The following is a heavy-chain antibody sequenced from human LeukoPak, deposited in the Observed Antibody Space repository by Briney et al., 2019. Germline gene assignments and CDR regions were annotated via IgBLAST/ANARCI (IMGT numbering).Heavy chain of an antibody. J-gene: IGHJ4*02. V-gene: IGHV1-2*02. Sequence: ASVKVSCKASGYTFTGYYMHWVRQAPGQGFEWMGWINPNSGDTTYAQNFQARVTVTRDTSIHTAYMELSSLRSDDTAVYYCARGRSVTEPETTNLFDFWAQGALVTVSS. D-gene: IGHD1-14*01. CDR1: GYTFTGYY. CDR2: INPNSGDT. CDR3: ARGRSVTEPETTNLFDF.